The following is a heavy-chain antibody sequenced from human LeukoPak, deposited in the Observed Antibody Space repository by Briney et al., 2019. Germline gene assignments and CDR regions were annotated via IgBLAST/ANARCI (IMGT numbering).Heavy chain of an antibody. D-gene: IGHD5-12*01. CDR2: ISGSGGST. Sequence: GGSLRLSCAASGFTFSSYWMSWVCQAPGKGLEWVSAISGSGGSTYYADSVKGRFTISRDDSKNTLYLQMKNLRAEDTAVYYCAKDGAWLRFDDWGQGILVTVSS. J-gene: IGHJ4*02. V-gene: IGHV3-23*01. CDR3: AKDGAWLRFDD. CDR1: GFTFSSYW.